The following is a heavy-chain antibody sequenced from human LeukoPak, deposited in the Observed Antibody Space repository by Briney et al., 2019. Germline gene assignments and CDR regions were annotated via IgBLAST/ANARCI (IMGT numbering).Heavy chain of an antibody. Sequence: GGSLRLSCTASGFTFGDYAMSWFRQAPGKGMEWVGFIRSKAYGGTTEYAASVKGRFTISRDDSKSIDYLRRNSLKTEDTAVYYCTRGCGGDCYDYFDPWGQGTLVTVSS. CDR2: IRSKAYGGTT. CDR3: TRGCGGDCYDYFDP. V-gene: IGHV3-49*03. J-gene: IGHJ5*02. D-gene: IGHD2-21*02. CDR1: GFTFGDYA.